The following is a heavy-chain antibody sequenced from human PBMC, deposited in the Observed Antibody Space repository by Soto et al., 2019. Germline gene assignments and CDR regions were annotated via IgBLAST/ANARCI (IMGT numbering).Heavy chain of an antibody. CDR2: LSYDGSNQ. V-gene: IGHV3-30*18. CDR3: AKDQASGQGSCAS. CDR1: GFTFNIYG. Sequence: VKLVESGGVVVQPGGSLRLSCAASGFTFNIYGMHWVRQAPDKGLEWVALLSYDGSNQYYADSVKGRFTISRDNSKNTLFLQMNSLRADDTAVYYCAKDQASGQGSCASWGQGPLVTVSS. J-gene: IGHJ5*02.